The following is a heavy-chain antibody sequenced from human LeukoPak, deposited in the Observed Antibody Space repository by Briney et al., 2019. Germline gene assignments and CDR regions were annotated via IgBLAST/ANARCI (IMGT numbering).Heavy chain of an antibody. D-gene: IGHD3-22*01. J-gene: IGHJ4*02. CDR3: ARRSVYYYDSSGHFDY. V-gene: IGHV4-34*01. CDR1: GESFSDYY. CDR2: IYYSGST. Sequence: PSETLSLTCAVYGESFSDYYWTWIRQPPGKGLEWIGSIYYSGSTYYNPSLKSRVTISVDTSKNQFSLKLSSVTAADTAVYYCARRSVYYYDSSGHFDYWGQGTLVTVSS.